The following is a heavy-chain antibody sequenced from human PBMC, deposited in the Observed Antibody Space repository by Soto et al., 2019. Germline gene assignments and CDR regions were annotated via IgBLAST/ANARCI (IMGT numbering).Heavy chain of an antibody. CDR2: IYSGGAT. V-gene: IGHV3-53*01. Sequence: GGSLRLSCAAAGFSVSTSHISWVRQAPGKGLEWVSVIYSGGATNYADSVKGRFTISRDNAKNSLYLQMNSLRAEDTAVYYCARKKVAAGGRRYLDLGGRGTGLPVSS. J-gene: IGHJ2*01. D-gene: IGHD6-19*01. CDR1: GFSVSTSH. CDR3: ARKKVAAGGRRYLDL.